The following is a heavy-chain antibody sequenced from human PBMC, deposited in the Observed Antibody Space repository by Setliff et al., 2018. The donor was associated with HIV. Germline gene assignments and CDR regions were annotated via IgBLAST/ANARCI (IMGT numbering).Heavy chain of an antibody. CDR2: INHSGST. V-gene: IGHV4-34*01. J-gene: IGHJ4*02. Sequence: PSETLSLTCAVYGGSFSGYYWSWIRQPPGKGLEWIGEINHSGSTNYNPSLKSRVTISVDTSMDQFSLKLTSVTAADTVVYYCAAASSWDPLLDYWGQGTLVTVSS. CDR1: GGSFSGYY. CDR3: AAASSWDPLLDY. D-gene: IGHD6-13*01.